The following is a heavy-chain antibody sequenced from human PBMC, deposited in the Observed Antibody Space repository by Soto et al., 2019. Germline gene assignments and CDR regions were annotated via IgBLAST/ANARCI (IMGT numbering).Heavy chain of an antibody. D-gene: IGHD2-2*01. V-gene: IGHV3-48*01. CDR1: GFTFSSYS. CDR2: ISSSRRTI. Sequence: EVQLVESGGGLVQPGGSLRLSCAASGFTFSSYSMNWVRQAPGKGLEWVSYISSSRRTIYYADSVKGRFTISRDNAKNSLSLQMNSLRAEYTAVYYCARDCPASSTPCYWNEWFDSWGQGTLVTVSS. CDR3: ARDCPASSTPCYWNEWFDS. J-gene: IGHJ5*01.